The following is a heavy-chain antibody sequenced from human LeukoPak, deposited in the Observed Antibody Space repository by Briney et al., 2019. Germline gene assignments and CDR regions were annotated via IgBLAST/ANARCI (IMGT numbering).Heavy chain of an antibody. V-gene: IGHV4-39*07. J-gene: IGHJ3*02. D-gene: IGHD2-15*01. CDR1: GGSISSSSYY. CDR2: IYYSGST. Sequence: KPSETLSLTCTVSGGSISSSSYYWGWIRQPPGKGLEWIGSIYYSGSTYYNPSLKSRVTISVDTSKNQFSLKLSSVTAADTAVYYCARGLDGLPQGAIDAFDIWGQGTMVTVSS. CDR3: ARGLDGLPQGAIDAFDI.